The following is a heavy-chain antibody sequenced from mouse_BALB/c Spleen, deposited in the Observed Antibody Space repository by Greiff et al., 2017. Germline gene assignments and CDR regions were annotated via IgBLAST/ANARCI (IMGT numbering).Heavy chain of an antibody. Sequence: QVQLQQSGAELVKPGASVKLSCKASGYTFTSYWMHWVKQRPGQGLEWIGEINPSNGRTNYNEKFKSKATLTVDKSSSTAYMQLSSLTSEDSAVYYCARYYYGSSPWFAYWGQGTLVTVSA. J-gene: IGHJ3*01. D-gene: IGHD1-1*01. CDR1: GYTFTSYW. CDR3: ARYYYGSSPWFAY. CDR2: INPSNGRT. V-gene: IGHV1S81*02.